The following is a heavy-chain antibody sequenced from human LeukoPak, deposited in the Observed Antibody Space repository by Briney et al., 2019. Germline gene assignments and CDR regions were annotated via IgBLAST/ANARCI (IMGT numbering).Heavy chain of an antibody. Sequence: PGGSLRLSCAASGFTFSSYGMHWVRQAPGKGLEWVAFIRYDGSNKYYADSVKGRLTISRDNSKNTLYLQMNSLRAEDTAVYYCAKSSGAIESLLGYWGQGTLVTVSS. J-gene: IGHJ4*02. V-gene: IGHV3-30*02. CDR2: IRYDGSNK. CDR3: AKSSGAIESLLGY. CDR1: GFTFSSYG. D-gene: IGHD3-16*01.